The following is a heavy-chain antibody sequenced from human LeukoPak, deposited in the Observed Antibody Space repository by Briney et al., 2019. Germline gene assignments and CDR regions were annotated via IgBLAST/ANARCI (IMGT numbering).Heavy chain of an antibody. CDR1: GFTFSSYG. D-gene: IGHD5-18*01. J-gene: IGHJ4*02. Sequence: GGSLRLSCAASGFTFSSYGMHWVRQAPGKGLEWVAVISYDGSNKYYADSVKGRFNISRDNSKNMLSLQMNSLRPEDTAFYYCAKDRSATALALRFFDFWGQGTLVAVSS. CDR2: ISYDGSNK. V-gene: IGHV3-30*18. CDR3: AKDRSATALALRFFDF.